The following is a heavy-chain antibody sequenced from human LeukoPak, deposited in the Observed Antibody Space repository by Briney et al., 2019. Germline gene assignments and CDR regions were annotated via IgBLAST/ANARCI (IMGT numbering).Heavy chain of an antibody. V-gene: IGHV4-59*08. CDR1: GGSIRSYY. J-gene: IGHJ6*02. CDR3: TRHTPVRLSSGYYFGMDV. CDR2: IYYDGST. Sequence: SETLSLTCTVSGGSIRSYYWSWIRQPPGKGLEWIGYIYYDGSTNYNPSLKSRVTMSVDTSKHQFSLKLSSVTAADTAVYFCTRHTPVRLSSGYYFGMDVWGQGTTVTVSS.